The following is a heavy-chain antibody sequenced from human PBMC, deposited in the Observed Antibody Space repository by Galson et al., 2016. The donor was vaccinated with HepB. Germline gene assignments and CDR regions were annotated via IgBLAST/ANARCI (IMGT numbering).Heavy chain of an antibody. Sequence: SVKVSCKASGYTFTTYAMYWVRQAPGQRLEWMGWINAANGDTKYSQKLQGRGTITWDTSANTAYMELSSLRSEDTAVYYCARGHIVATVDYYYYGLDVWGQGTMVTV. J-gene: IGHJ6*02. CDR2: INAANGDT. D-gene: IGHD5-12*01. CDR1: GYTFTTYA. V-gene: IGHV1-3*01. CDR3: ARGHIVATVDYYYYGLDV.